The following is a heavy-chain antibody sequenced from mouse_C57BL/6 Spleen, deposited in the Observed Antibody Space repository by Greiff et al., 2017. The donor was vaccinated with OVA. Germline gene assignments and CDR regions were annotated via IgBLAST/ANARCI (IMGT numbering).Heavy chain of an antibody. Sequence: QVQLQQSGAELVKPGASVKISCKASGYAFRSYWMNWVKQRPGKGLAWIGQIYPGDGDTNYNGKFKGKATLTADKSSSTAYMQRSSLTSEDSAVYFCARPKANWGYFDVWGTGTTVTVSS. CDR1: GYAFRSYW. CDR3: ARPKANWGYFDV. V-gene: IGHV1-80*01. J-gene: IGHJ1*03. D-gene: IGHD4-1*01. CDR2: IYPGDGDT.